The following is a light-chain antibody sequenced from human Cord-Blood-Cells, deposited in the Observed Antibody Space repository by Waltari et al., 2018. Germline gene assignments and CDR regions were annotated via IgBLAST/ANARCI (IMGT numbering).Light chain of an antibody. Sequence: DIVLTQSPDPLAVSLGERATINCKSSQSVLYSSNNKNYLAWYQQKPGQPPKLLIYWASTRESGVADRFSGSGSGTDFTLTISSQRAEAVAVYYCQQYYSTPWTFGQGTKVEIK. CDR3: QQYYSTPWT. CDR2: WAS. V-gene: IGKV4-1*01. CDR1: QSVLYSSNNKNY. J-gene: IGKJ1*01.